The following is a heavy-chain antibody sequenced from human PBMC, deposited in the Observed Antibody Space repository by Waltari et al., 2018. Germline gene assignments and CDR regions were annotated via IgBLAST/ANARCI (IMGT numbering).Heavy chain of an antibody. D-gene: IGHD6-13*01. V-gene: IGHV1-18*01. J-gene: IGHJ3*02. Sequence: QVQLVQSGAEVKKPGASVKVSCKASGYTFTSYGISWVRQAPGQGLEWMGWMSAYKGNTNDAQKLQGRVTMTTDTSTSTAYMELRSLRSDDTAVYYCARDSHEGIAAAGTDDAFDIWGQGTMVTVSS. CDR1: GYTFTSYG. CDR2: MSAYKGNT. CDR3: ARDSHEGIAAAGTDDAFDI.